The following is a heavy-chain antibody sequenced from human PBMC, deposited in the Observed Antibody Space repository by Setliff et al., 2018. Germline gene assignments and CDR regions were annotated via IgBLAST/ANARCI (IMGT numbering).Heavy chain of an antibody. CDR1: GYTLTELS. CDR3: AADYYDSSGYGY. D-gene: IGHD3-22*01. V-gene: IGHV1-24*01. Sequence: GASVKVSCKVSGYTLTELSMHWVRQAPGKGLEWMGGFDPEDGETIYARKFQGRVTMTEDTSTDTAYMELSSLRSEDTAVYYCAADYYDSSGYGYWGQGTLVTVSS. J-gene: IGHJ4*02. CDR2: FDPEDGET.